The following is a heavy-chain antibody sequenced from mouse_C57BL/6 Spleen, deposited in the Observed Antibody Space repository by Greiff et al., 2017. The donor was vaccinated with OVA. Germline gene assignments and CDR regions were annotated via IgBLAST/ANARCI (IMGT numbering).Heavy chain of an antibody. D-gene: IGHD2-3*01. V-gene: IGHV1-69*01. CDR2: IDPSDSYT. CDR3: ARGNDGYEGY. Sequence: QVQLQQPGAELVMPGASVKLSCKASGYTFTSYWMHWVKQRPGQGLEWIGEIDPSDSYTNYNQKFKGKSTLTVDKSSSTAYMQLSSLTSEDSAVYYCARGNDGYEGYWGQGTTLTVSS. J-gene: IGHJ2*01. CDR1: GYTFTSYW.